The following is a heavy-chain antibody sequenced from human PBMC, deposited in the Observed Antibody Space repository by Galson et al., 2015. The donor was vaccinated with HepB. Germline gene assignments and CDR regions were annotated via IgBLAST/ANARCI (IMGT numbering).Heavy chain of an antibody. V-gene: IGHV1-8*01. CDR1: GYSFTSYD. CDR3: AHYGWAAFDY. J-gene: IGHJ4*02. CDR2: MSPKSGDT. Sequence: ASGYSFTSYDIHWVRQVTGQGLEWMGWMSPKSGDTGYAQKFQGRVTMSKDTSKNQVVLKMTNLLPVDTGTYYCAHYGWAAFDYWGQGALVTVSS. D-gene: IGHD3-10*01.